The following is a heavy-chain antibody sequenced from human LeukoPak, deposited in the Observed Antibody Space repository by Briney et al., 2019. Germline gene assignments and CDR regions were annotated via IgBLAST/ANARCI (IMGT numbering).Heavy chain of an antibody. J-gene: IGHJ6*02. D-gene: IGHD1-1*01. CDR2: LNPSSGGI. V-gene: IGHV1-2*02. Sequence: ASVKVSCKASGYTFTGYYIHWVRQAPAQGLEWMGWLNPSSGGINYAQKFQGRVTMARDTSISTAYMELTRLRSDDSAVYYCARVDTTVPLLAYYYGLDVWGQGTTVTVSS. CDR3: ARVDTTVPLLAYYYGLDV. CDR1: GYTFTGYY.